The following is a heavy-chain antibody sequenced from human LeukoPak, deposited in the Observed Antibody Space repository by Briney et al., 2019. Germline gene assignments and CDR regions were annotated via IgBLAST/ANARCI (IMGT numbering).Heavy chain of an antibody. Sequence: PSGTLSLTCAVSGDSISSSNWWSWVRLPPGKGLEWIGEVYHSGSTYYNPSLKSRVTISVDTSKNQFSLKLSSVTAADTAVYYCAREGDYGDYAYWGQGTLVTVSS. D-gene: IGHD4-17*01. CDR1: GDSISSSNW. J-gene: IGHJ4*02. V-gene: IGHV4-4*02. CDR2: VYHSGST. CDR3: AREGDYGDYAY.